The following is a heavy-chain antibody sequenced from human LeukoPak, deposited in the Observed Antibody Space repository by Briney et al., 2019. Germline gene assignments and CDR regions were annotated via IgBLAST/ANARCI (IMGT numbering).Heavy chain of an antibody. CDR2: FSYSGNT. CDR1: GASISSYY. J-gene: IGHJ4*02. V-gene: IGHV4-59*01. CDR3: ARGPLDSGYTYFDY. Sequence: PSETLSLTCTVSGASISSYYWSWIRQPPGKGLEWIGYFSYSGNTNYNPSLKSRVTASVDTSKNQFSLKLTSVTAADTAVYHCARGPLDSGYTYFDYWGQGTLVTVSS. D-gene: IGHD5-12*01.